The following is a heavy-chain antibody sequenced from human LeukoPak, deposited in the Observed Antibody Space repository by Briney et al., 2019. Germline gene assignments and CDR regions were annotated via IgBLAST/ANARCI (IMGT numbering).Heavy chain of an antibody. Sequence: GGSLRLSCAASGFTFDDYAMHWVRQAPGKGLEWVSGISWNSGSIGYADSVKGRFTISRDNAKNSLYLQMNSLRAEDTALYYCARAVPVPIFGWAFDIWGQGTMVTVSS. CDR3: ARAVPVPIFGWAFDI. CDR2: ISWNSGSI. J-gene: IGHJ3*02. CDR1: GFTFDDYA. V-gene: IGHV3-9*01. D-gene: IGHD3-3*01.